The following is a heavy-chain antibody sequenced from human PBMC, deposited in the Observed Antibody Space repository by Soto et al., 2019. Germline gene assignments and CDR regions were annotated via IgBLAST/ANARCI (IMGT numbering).Heavy chain of an antibody. J-gene: IGHJ4*02. V-gene: IGHV3-33*01. CDR3: ASAKTVGGVIAGFAY. Sequence: GGSLRLSCAASGFTFSSYGMHWVRQAPGKGLEWVAVIWYDGSNKYYADSVKGRFTISRDNSKNTLYLQMNSLRAEDRAVYFFASAKTVGGVIAGFAYWGQGTLVPVSS. D-gene: IGHD3-16*02. CDR1: GFTFSSYG. CDR2: IWYDGSNK.